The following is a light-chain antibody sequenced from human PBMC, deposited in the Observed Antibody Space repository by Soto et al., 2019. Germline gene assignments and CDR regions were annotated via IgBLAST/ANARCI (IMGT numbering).Light chain of an antibody. CDR2: GAS. CDR3: QQYNSWPLT. CDR1: QSVSRY. V-gene: IGKV3-15*01. Sequence: EVVLTQSPATLSLSPGVRATVSCRASQSVSRYLAWYQQKPGQAPRLLIYGASTRATGVPASFSGSGSGTEFTLSISSLQPEHFAAYYCQQYNSWPLTFGGGTKVDIK. J-gene: IGKJ4*01.